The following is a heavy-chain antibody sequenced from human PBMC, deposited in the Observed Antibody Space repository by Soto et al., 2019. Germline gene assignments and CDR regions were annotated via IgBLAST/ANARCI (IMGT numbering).Heavy chain of an antibody. CDR1: GFTFSSYA. CDR3: AKHTGYSSSRGWFDP. CDR2: ISGSGGST. V-gene: IGHV3-23*01. Sequence: EVQLLESGGGLVQPGGSLRLSCAASGFTFSSYAMSWVRQAPGKGLEWVSAISGSGGSTYYADSVKGRFTISRDNSKNSLYLQMNSLRAEDTAVYYCAKHTGYSSSRGWFDPWGQGTLVTVSS. D-gene: IGHD6-13*01. J-gene: IGHJ5*02.